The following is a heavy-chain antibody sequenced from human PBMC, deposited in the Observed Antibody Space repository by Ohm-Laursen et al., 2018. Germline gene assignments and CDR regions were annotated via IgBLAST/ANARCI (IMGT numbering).Heavy chain of an antibody. J-gene: IGHJ4*02. CDR2: IDDNGNT. CDR1: GDSISGRY. D-gene: IGHD1-26*01. Sequence: GTLSLTCTVSGDSISGRYWSWIRQPPGKGLEWIGNIDDNGNTNYNPSLQSRVTISINTSKNQFSLQLRFVTAADTAVYHCAGAPNLYYFDYWGQGTLVTASS. V-gene: IGHV4-59*08. CDR3: AGAPNLYYFDY.